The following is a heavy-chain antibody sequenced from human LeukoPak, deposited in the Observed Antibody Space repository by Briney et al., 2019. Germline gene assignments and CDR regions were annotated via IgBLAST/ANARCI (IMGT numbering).Heavy chain of an antibody. V-gene: IGHV4-34*01. CDR1: GGSFSGYY. D-gene: IGHD1-1*01. CDR3: ARGAILDYWYFDL. Sequence: SETLSLTCAVYGGSFSGYYWSWIRQPPGKGLEWIGEINHGGSTNYNPSLKSRVTISVDTSKNQFSLKLSSVTAADTAVYYCARGAILDYWYFDLWGRGTLVTVSS. J-gene: IGHJ2*01. CDR2: INHGGST.